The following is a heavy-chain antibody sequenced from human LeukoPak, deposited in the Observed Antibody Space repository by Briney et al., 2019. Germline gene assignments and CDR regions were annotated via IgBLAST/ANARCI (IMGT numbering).Heavy chain of an antibody. J-gene: IGHJ4*02. CDR3: ARDICSGGGDCYPNDY. D-gene: IGHD2-21*02. Sequence: SVKVSCKASGGTFSSYAISWVRQAPGQGLEWVGGIIPIFGTASYAQKFQGRVTITTDESTSTAYMELSSLRSEDTAVYYCARDICSGGGDCYPNDYWGQGTLVTVSS. CDR2: IIPIFGTA. V-gene: IGHV1-69*05. CDR1: GGTFSSYA.